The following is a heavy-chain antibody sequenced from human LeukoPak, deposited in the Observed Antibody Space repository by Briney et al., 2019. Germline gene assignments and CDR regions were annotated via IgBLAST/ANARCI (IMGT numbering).Heavy chain of an antibody. CDR3: ARIDREDRTL. Sequence: ASVKVSCKASGYTFTGYYMHWVRQAPGQGLEWMGWISAYNGNTNYAQKFQGRVTMTRNTSISTAYMELSSLRSEDTAVYYCARIDREDRTLWGQGTLVTVSS. CDR2: ISAYNGNT. D-gene: IGHD1-1*01. CDR1: GYTFTGYY. J-gene: IGHJ4*02. V-gene: IGHV1-2*02.